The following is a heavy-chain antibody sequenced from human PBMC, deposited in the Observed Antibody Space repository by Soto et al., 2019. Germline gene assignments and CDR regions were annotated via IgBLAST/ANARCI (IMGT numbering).Heavy chain of an antibody. CDR3: ARLANCSGGKCYGYHFDY. V-gene: IGHV1-18*01. J-gene: IGHJ4*02. D-gene: IGHD2-15*01. Sequence: ASVKVSCKASGYSFTTNGITWVRQAPGQGLEWMGWISGDIGSTTYAQLFQDRVTMTTDTSTSTAYMELRSLRSDDTAIYYCARLANCSGGKCYGYHFDYWGQGTLVTVSS. CDR1: GYSFTTNG. CDR2: ISGDIGST.